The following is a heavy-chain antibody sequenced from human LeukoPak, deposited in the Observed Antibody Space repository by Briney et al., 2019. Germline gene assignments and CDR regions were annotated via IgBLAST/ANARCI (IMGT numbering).Heavy chain of an antibody. Sequence: GGSLRLSCAASGFTFSSYAMHWVRQAPGKGLEWVAVRSYDGSNKYYADSVKGRFTISRDNSKNTLYLQMNSLRAEDTAVYYCARGGGGGNPFDYWGQGTLVTVSS. J-gene: IGHJ4*02. V-gene: IGHV3-30-3*01. CDR3: ARGGGGGNPFDY. CDR1: GFTFSSYA. D-gene: IGHD4-23*01. CDR2: RSYDGSNK.